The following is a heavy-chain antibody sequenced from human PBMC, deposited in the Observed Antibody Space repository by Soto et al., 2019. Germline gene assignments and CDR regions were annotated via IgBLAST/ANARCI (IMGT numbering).Heavy chain of an antibody. J-gene: IGHJ3*02. Sequence: PGGSLRLSCAASGFSVRTNHMTWVRQAPGKGLEWVSVIYSDGSTYYVGSVKGRFTISRHSSENTLYLQMNNLRTEDTAVYYCANTHDEFNYGEVLDIWGQGTVVTVSS. CDR2: IYSDGST. CDR1: GFSVRTNH. V-gene: IGHV3-53*04. D-gene: IGHD3-10*01. CDR3: ANTHDEFNYGEVLDI.